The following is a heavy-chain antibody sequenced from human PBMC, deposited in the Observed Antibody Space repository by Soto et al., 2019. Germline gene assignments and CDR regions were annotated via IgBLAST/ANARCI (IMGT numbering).Heavy chain of an antibody. J-gene: IGHJ4*02. V-gene: IGHV4-39*01. Sequence: QLQLQESGPGLVKPSETLSLTCTVSGGSISSSSYYWGWIRQPPGKGLEWIGSIYYSGSTYYNPSLKSRVTLSVDTSKNQFSLKLSSVTAADTAVYYCARLEVEVANYWGQGTLVTVSS. CDR1: GGSISSSSYY. CDR3: ARLEVEVANY. CDR2: IYYSGST. D-gene: IGHD5-12*01.